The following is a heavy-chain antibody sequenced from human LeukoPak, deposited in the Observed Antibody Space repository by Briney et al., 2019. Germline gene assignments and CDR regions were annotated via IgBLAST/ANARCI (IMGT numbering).Heavy chain of an antibody. CDR1: EFTFSKYS. CDR2: ISPSGDIT. D-gene: IGHD7-27*01. V-gene: IGHV3-23*01. Sequence: GGSLRLSCAASEFTFSKYSMNWVRQAPGKGLEWVSGISPSGDITYYADSVMGRFSISRDNPKSTVSLQMSSLRAEDTALYYCVRDLHWGGFDVWGQGTMVTVSS. J-gene: IGHJ3*01. CDR3: VRDLHWGGFDV.